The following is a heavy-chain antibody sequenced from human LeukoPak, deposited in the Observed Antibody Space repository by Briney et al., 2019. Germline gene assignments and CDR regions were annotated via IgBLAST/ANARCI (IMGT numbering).Heavy chain of an antibody. CDR3: ARVRSYGGYYGSGTFDY. V-gene: IGHV4-4*07. CDR1: GGSISNYY. D-gene: IGHD3-10*01. J-gene: IGHJ4*02. CDR2: IYTSGST. Sequence: IPSETPSLTCTVSGGSISNYYWSWIRQPAGKGLEWIGRIYTSGSTNFNPSLKSRVTMSLDTSKNQFSLKLSSVTAADTAVYYCARVRSYGGYYGSGTFDYWGQGTLVTVSS.